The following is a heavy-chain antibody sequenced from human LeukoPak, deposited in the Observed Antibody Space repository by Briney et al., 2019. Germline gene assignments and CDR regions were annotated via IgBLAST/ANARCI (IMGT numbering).Heavy chain of an antibody. Sequence: PGRSLRLSCAASGFTFSDYGMHWVRQAPGKGLEWVAVIWYDGSNKYYADSVKGRFTTSRDDSKNTLYLQMNSLRAEDTAVYYCARDPDHELGSHAFDIWGQGTMVTVSS. CDR3: ARDPDHELGSHAFDI. CDR2: IWYDGSNK. CDR1: GFTFSDYG. J-gene: IGHJ3*02. V-gene: IGHV3-33*01. D-gene: IGHD7-27*01.